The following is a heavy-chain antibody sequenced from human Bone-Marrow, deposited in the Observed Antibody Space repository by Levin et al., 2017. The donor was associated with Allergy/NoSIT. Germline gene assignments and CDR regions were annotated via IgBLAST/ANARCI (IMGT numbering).Heavy chain of an antibody. Sequence: LSLTCAASGFTVSSNYMSWVRQAPGKGLEWVSVIYSGGSTYYADSVKGRFTISRDNSKNILYLQMNSLRVEDTAIYYCAREKRGSDLLKSIEWGQGTLVTVSS. J-gene: IGHJ4*02. V-gene: IGHV3-53*01. CDR3: AREKRGSDLLKSIE. D-gene: IGHD3-10*01. CDR2: IYSGGST. CDR1: GFTVSSNY.